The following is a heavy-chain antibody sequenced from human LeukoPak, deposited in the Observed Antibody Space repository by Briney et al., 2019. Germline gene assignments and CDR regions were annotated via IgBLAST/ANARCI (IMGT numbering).Heavy chain of an antibody. CDR2: IYSGGST. D-gene: IGHD3-22*01. CDR1: GFTVSSNY. Sequence: GGSLRLSCAASGFTVSSNYMSWVRQAPGKGLEWVSVIYSGGSTYYADSVKGRFTISRDNSKNTLYLQMNSLRAEDTAVYYCARDKLLYYDSSGYGHAFDIWGQGTMVTVSS. CDR3: ARDKLLYYDSSGYGHAFDI. V-gene: IGHV3-66*01. J-gene: IGHJ3*02.